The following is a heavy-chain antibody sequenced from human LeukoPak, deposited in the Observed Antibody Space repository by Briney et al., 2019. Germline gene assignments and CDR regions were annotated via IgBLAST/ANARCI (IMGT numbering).Heavy chain of an antibody. V-gene: IGHV3-21*01. CDR1: GFTFSSFS. J-gene: IGHJ4*02. D-gene: IGHD3-10*01. CDR2: ISRSSSYI. CDR3: ARTGVGFDY. Sequence: GGSLRLSCAASGFTFSSFSMNWVRQPPGKGLEWFSSISRSSSYIYYADSVKGRLTISRDNAKNSLYLQMNSLRAEDTAVYYCARTGVGFDYWGQGTLVTVSS.